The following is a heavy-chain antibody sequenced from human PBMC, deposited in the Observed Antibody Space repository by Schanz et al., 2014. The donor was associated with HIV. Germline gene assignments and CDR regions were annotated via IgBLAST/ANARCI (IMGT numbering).Heavy chain of an antibody. J-gene: IGHJ4*02. V-gene: IGHV3-21*04. D-gene: IGHD5-18*01. CDR3: ARETIQLCPDY. CDR1: RLTFSGYS. CDR2: ISSSSSYI. Sequence: EVQLVESGGGLVQPGGSLRLSCRGSRLTFSGYSMNWVRQAPGKGLEWVSSISSSSSYIFYTDSVKGRFTISRDNANNSLYLQINSLRAEDTAVYYCARETIQLCPDYWGQGTLVTVSS.